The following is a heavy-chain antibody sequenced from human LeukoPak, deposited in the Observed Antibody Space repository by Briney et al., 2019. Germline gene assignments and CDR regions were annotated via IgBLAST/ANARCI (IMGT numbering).Heavy chain of an antibody. D-gene: IGHD1-1*01. CDR1: GFTATSNY. Sequence: GGSLRLSCAASGFTATSNYMTWVRQAPGKGLEWVSTIRSNGETTYNADSVKGRFTISRDNSKKTLYLQLNSLRVEDTAIYYCAKGQELDDGVFDSWGQGTLVTVSS. CDR3: AKGQELDDGVFDS. CDR2: IRSNGETT. J-gene: IGHJ4*02. V-gene: IGHV3-23*01.